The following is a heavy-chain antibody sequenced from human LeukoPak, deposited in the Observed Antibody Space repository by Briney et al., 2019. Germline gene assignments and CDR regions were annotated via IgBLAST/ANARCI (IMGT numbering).Heavy chain of an antibody. CDR3: ARGVLGVIPIDY. V-gene: IGHV3-53*01. CDR2: IYGDHNA. J-gene: IGHJ4*02. Sequence: GGSLRLSCAAPGFTFSSTYMAWVRQAPGKGLDWVSFIYGDHNAFYADSVKGRFTISRDNSKNTLYLQMNSLRAEDTAVYFCARGVLGVIPIDYWGQGTLVTVSS. D-gene: IGHD3-10*01. CDR1: GFTFSSTY.